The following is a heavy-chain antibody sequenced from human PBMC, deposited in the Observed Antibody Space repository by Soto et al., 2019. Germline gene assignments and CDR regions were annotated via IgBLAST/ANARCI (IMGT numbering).Heavy chain of an antibody. V-gene: IGHV1-69*13. D-gene: IGHD2-21*02. J-gene: IGHJ6*02. Sequence: ASVKVSCKASGYPFSSYASSWVRQAPGQGLEWMGGIIPIFGTANYAQKFQGRVTITADESTSTAYMELSSLRSQDTAVYYCARSPLNRSLNVGLPSYYDYGMDVWGQGTTVTVSS. CDR3: ARSPLNRSLNVGLPSYYDYGMDV. CDR2: IIPIFGTA. CDR1: GYPFSSYA.